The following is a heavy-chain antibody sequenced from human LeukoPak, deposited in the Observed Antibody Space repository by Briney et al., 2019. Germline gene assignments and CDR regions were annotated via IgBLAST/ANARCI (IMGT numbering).Heavy chain of an antibody. D-gene: IGHD2-21*02. Sequence: PSETLSLTCTVSGGSISSYYWSWIRQPPGKGLEWIGYIYYSGSTNYNPSLKSRVTISVDTSKNQFSLKLSSVTAADTAVYYCARSRRVVVTARARQPNWFDPWGQGTLVTVSS. V-gene: IGHV4-59*01. J-gene: IGHJ5*02. CDR2: IYYSGST. CDR1: GGSISSYY. CDR3: ARSRRVVVTARARQPNWFDP.